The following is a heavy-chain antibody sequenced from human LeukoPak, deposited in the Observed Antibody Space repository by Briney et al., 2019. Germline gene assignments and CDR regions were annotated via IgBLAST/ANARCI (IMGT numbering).Heavy chain of an antibody. J-gene: IGHJ4*02. Sequence: ASVKVSCKASGYTFTDYYMQWVRQAPGQGLEWMGIINPKPSGGATSYAENFQGRVTMNRDVSTSTIYMELRSLRPEDTAMYYCSRVRWCSGGNWPPPFDFWGQGTLVTVSS. CDR3: SRVRWCSGGNWPPPFDF. V-gene: IGHV1-46*01. CDR1: GYTFTDYY. CDR2: INPKPSGGAT. D-gene: IGHD2-15*01.